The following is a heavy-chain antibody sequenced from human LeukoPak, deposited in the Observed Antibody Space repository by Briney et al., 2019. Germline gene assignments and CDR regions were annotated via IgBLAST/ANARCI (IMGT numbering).Heavy chain of an antibody. J-gene: IGHJ6*04. CDR2: INPSGGST. D-gene: IGHD6-19*01. CDR1: GYTFTSYH. Sequence: ASVKVSCKASGYTFTSYHMHWVRQAPGQGLEWMGIINPSGGSTSYAQKFQGRVTMTRDTSTSTVYMELSSLRSEDTAVYYCARAGFSSGWSWGYYGMDVWGKGTTVTVSS. CDR3: ARAGFSSGWSWGYYGMDV. V-gene: IGHV1-46*01.